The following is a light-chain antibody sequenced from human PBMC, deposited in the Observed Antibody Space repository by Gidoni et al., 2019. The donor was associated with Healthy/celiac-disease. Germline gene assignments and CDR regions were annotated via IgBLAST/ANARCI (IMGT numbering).Light chain of an antibody. Sequence: EIVFTQSPGPLSLSPGERATLSCRASQSVSSSYLAWYQQKPGQAPRLLIYGASSRATGIPDRFSGSGSGTDFTLTISRLEPEDFAVYYCQQDKTFGQGTKVEIK. J-gene: IGKJ1*01. CDR3: QQDKT. CDR1: QSVSSSY. V-gene: IGKV3-20*01. CDR2: GAS.